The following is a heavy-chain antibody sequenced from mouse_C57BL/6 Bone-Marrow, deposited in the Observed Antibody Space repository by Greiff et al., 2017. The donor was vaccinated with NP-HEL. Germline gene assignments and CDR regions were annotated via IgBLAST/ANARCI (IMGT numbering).Heavy chain of an antibody. CDR1: GFTFSDYG. J-gene: IGHJ3*01. CDR2: ISSGSSTI. V-gene: IGHV5-17*01. Sequence: EVQLVESGGGLVKPGGSLKLSCAASGFTFSDYGMHWVRQAPEKGLEWVAYISSGSSTIYYADTVKGRFTISRDNAKNTLFLQMTSLRSEDTAMYYCAREPTYYSNSLFAYWGQGTLVTVSA. D-gene: IGHD2-5*01. CDR3: AREPTYYSNSLFAY.